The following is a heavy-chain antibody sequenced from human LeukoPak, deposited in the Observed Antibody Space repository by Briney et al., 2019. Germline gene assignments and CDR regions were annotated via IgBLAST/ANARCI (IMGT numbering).Heavy chain of an antibody. CDR3: ARDSRSREAFDI. V-gene: IGHV4-30-4*08. J-gene: IGHJ3*02. Sequence: KPSETLSLTCTVSGGSISSGDYYWSWIRQPPGKGLEWIGYIYYSGSTYYNPSLKSRVTISVDTSKNQFSLKLSSVTAADTAVYYCARDSRSREAFDIWGQGTMVTVSS. CDR2: IYYSGST. D-gene: IGHD2-2*01. CDR1: GGSISSGDYY.